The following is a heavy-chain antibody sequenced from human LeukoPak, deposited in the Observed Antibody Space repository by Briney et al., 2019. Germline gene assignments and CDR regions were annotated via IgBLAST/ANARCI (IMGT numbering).Heavy chain of an antibody. J-gene: IGHJ4*02. V-gene: IGHV1-69*05. CDR2: IIPIFGTA. Sequence: SVKVSCKASGYTFTSYGISWVRQAPGQGLEWMGRIIPIFGTANYAQKFQGRVTITTDESTSTAYMELSSLRSEDTAVYYCARDLLYIMEDYYDSSGTLDYWGQGTLVTVSS. CDR3: ARDLLYIMEDYYDSSGTLDY. CDR1: GYTFTSYG. D-gene: IGHD3-22*01.